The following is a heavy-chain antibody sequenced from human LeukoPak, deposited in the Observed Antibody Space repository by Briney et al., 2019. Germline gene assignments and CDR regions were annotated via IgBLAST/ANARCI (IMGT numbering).Heavy chain of an antibody. CDR2: ISYDGSNK. CDR3: ARVMTTLTVDY. D-gene: IGHD3-16*01. CDR1: GFTFSSYA. V-gene: IGHV3-30-3*01. J-gene: IGHJ4*02. Sequence: GGSLRLSCAASGFTFSSYAMHWVRQAPGKGLEWVAVISYDGSNKYYADSVKGRFTISRDNSKNTLYLQTNSLRAEDTAVYYCARVMTTLTVDYWGQGTLVTVSS.